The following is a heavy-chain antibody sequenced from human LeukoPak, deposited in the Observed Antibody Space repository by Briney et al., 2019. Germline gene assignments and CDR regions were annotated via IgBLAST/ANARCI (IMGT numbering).Heavy chain of an antibody. CDR2: IWYDGTNK. J-gene: IGHJ4*02. CDR3: ARDHGYSSSWYPPVEYYFDY. CDR1: GFTFSSFG. Sequence: GGSLRLSCAASGFTFSSFGMHWVRQAPGKGLEWVAVIWYDGTNKYYADSVKGRFTISRDNSKNTLYLQMNSLRAEDTAVYYCARDHGYSSSWYPPVEYYFDYWGQGTLVTVSS. D-gene: IGHD6-13*01. V-gene: IGHV3-33*01.